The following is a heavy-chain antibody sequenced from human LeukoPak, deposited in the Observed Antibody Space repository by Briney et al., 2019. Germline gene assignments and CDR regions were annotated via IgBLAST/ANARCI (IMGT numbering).Heavy chain of an antibody. CDR2: ISAYNGNT. D-gene: IGHD3-10*01. Sequence: GASVKVSCKASGYTFTSYGISWVRQAPGQGLEWMGWISAYNGNTNYAQKLQGRVTMTTDTSTSTAYMELRSLRSDDTAVYYCARPRSYGSGSSPFDYWGQGTLVTVSS. J-gene: IGHJ4*02. CDR1: GYTFTSYG. V-gene: IGHV1-18*01. CDR3: ARPRSYGSGSSPFDY.